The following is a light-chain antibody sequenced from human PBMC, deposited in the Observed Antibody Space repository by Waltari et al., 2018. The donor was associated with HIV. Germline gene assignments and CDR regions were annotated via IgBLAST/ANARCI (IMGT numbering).Light chain of an antibody. CDR2: GFY. CDR3: CSYTAIHTLI. V-gene: IGLV2-14*01. J-gene: IGLJ2*01. Sequence: QSALTQPASVSGSPGQSITISCAGTTSDIGIFDSVSWYQQHPGRAPQLMIVGFYSRPSGVSSRFSRSKSGNTASLTISGLQAEDEANYYCCSYTAIHTLIFGGGTKLTVL. CDR1: TSDIGIFDS.